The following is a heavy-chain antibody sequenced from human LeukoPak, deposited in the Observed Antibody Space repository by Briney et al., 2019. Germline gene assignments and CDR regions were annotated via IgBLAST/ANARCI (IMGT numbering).Heavy chain of an antibody. Sequence: ASVKVSCKASGYTFTSYYMHWVRQAPGQGLEWMEIINPSGGSTSYAQKFQGRVTMTRDTSTSTVYMELSSLRSEDTAVYYCAQGIAAAGTPPRNWGQGTLVTVSS. CDR2: INPSGGST. J-gene: IGHJ4*02. CDR3: AQGIAAAGTPPRN. D-gene: IGHD6-13*01. V-gene: IGHV1-46*01. CDR1: GYTFTSYY.